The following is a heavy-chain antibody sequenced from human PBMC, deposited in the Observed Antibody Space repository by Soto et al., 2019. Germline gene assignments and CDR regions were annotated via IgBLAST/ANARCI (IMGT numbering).Heavy chain of an antibody. CDR3: ARAKAVVIAALDI. CDR1: GFMFNNSA. D-gene: IGHD2-21*01. Sequence: GWSLRLSCKAAGFMFNNSAMTWVRQAPGQGLQWVASVSDNGGSRGGTYYADSVKGRFTISRDNSKNTLYLQLDSLTGADTAVYYCARAKAVVIAALDIWGQGTMVTGSS. V-gene: IGHV3-23*01. CDR2: VSDNGGSRGGT. J-gene: IGHJ3*02.